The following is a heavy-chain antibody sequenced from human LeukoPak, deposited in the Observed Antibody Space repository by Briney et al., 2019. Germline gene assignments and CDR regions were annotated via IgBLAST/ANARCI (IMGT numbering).Heavy chain of an antibody. CDR2: INAGNGNT. CDR3: ARDDGSGSYQEDWFDP. J-gene: IGHJ5*02. Sequence: ASVKVSCKPSGYTFNTYGITWVRQAPGQGLEWMGWINAGNGNTKYSQKFQGRVTITRDTSASTAYMELSSLRSEDTAVYYCARDDGSGSYQEDWFDPWGQGTLVTVSS. V-gene: IGHV1-3*01. D-gene: IGHD3-10*01. CDR1: GYTFNTYG.